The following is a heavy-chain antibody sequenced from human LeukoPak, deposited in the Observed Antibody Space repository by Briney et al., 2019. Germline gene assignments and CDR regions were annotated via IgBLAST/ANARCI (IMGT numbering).Heavy chain of an antibody. Sequence: GGSLRLSCAASGFTFSNAWMSWVRQAPGKGLEWVGRIKSKTDGGTTDYAAPVKGRFTISRDDSKNTLYLQMNSLKTEDTAVYYCTTTYYYDSSGYYYCVYWGQGTLVTVSS. V-gene: IGHV3-15*01. CDR3: TTTYYYDSSGYYYCVY. J-gene: IGHJ4*02. D-gene: IGHD3-22*01. CDR1: GFTFSNAW. CDR2: IKSKTDGGTT.